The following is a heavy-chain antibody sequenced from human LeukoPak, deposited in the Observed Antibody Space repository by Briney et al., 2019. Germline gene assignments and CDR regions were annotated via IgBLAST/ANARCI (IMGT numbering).Heavy chain of an antibody. CDR2: IIPIFGTT. CDR1: GGTFSSYA. D-gene: IGHD3-10*01. CDR3: ARDFGFGEGYYYYGMDV. J-gene: IGHJ6*02. Sequence: EASVKVSCKASGGTFSSYAISWVRQAPGQGLEWMGGIIPIFGTTNYAQKLQGRVTITADESTSTAYMELSSLRSEDTAVYYCARDFGFGEGYYYYGMDVWGQGTTVTVSS. V-gene: IGHV1-69*13.